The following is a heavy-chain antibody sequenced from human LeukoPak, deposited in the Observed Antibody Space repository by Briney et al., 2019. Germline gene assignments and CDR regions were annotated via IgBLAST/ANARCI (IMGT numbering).Heavy chain of an antibody. CDR2: IYSGGST. D-gene: IGHD3-10*01. CDR1: GFTVSSNY. V-gene: IGHV3-53*05. CDR3: VKDSGPGFYY. Sequence: GGSLRLSCAASGFTVSSNYMSWVRQAPGKGLEWVSVIYSGGSTYYADSVKGRFTISGDNSKNTLYLQMSSLRAEDTAVYYCVKDSGPGFYYWGQGTLVTVSS. J-gene: IGHJ4*02.